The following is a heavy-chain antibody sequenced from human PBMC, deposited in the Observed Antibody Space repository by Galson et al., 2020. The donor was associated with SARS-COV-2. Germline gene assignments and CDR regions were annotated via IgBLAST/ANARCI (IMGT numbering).Heavy chain of an antibody. J-gene: IGHJ4*02. V-gene: IGHV3-30*04. Sequence: QLGESLKLSCAASGFTFSSYAMHWVRQAPGKGLEWVAVISYDGSNKYYADSVKGRFTISRDNSKNTLYLQMNSLRAEDTAVYYCARDIGGYFDYWGQGTLVTVSS. CDR1: GFTFSSYA. CDR3: ARDIGGYFDY. D-gene: IGHD3-3*01. CDR2: ISYDGSNK.